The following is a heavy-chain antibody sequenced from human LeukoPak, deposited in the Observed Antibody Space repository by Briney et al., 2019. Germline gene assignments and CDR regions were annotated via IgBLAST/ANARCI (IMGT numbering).Heavy chain of an antibody. J-gene: IGHJ6*02. D-gene: IGHD5-24*01. Sequence: GRSLRLSYAPSGFTFSSYGMHWVRQDPGKGLEWVAVVWYDGSNKSYADPVRGRLTFSRENSKNTLYRKLNSLRAEATPVYYCSRALVEMFVCMDVWGQG. CDR2: VWYDGSNK. V-gene: IGHV3-33*01. CDR3: SRALVEMFVCMDV. CDR1: GFTFSSYG.